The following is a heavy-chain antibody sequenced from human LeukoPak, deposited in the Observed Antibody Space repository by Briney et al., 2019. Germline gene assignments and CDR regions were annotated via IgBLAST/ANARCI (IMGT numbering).Heavy chain of an antibody. J-gene: IGHJ5*02. Sequence: PSETLSLTCTVSGGSISSYYWSWIRQPPGKGLGWIGYIYYSGSTNYNPSLKSRVTISVDTSKTQFSLKLSSVTAADTAVYYCARHGSSTYALQNWFDPWGQGTLVTVSS. CDR1: GGSISSYY. CDR2: IYYSGST. D-gene: IGHD3-10*01. V-gene: IGHV4-59*08. CDR3: ARHGSSTYALQNWFDP.